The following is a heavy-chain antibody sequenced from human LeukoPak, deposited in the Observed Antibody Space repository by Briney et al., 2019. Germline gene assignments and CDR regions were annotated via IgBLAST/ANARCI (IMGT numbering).Heavy chain of an antibody. Sequence: GGSLRLSCAASGFTFSSYAMNWVRQAPGKGLEWVSGISGGSGTTYHTDSVKGRFTVSRDDSKNTLWLQMDSLRSEDTAVYYCARATEYYYDSSGYDNWFDPWGQGTLVTVSS. CDR1: GFTFSSYA. CDR3: ARATEYYYDSSGYDNWFDP. J-gene: IGHJ5*02. D-gene: IGHD3-22*01. V-gene: IGHV3-23*01. CDR2: ISGGSGTT.